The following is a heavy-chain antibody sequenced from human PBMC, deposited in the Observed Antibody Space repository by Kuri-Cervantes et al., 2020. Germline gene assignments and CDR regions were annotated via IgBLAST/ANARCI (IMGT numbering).Heavy chain of an antibody. V-gene: IGHV1-2*02. Sequence: ASVKVSCKASGYTFTGYYMHWVRQAPGQGLEWMGWINPNSGGTNYAQKFQGRVTMTRDTSISTAYMELSRLRSEDTAVYYCARVGHYYGSGSYFDYWGQGTLVTVSS. CDR1: GYTFTGYY. CDR3: ARVGHYYGSGSYFDY. D-gene: IGHD3-10*01. CDR2: INPNSGGT. J-gene: IGHJ4*02.